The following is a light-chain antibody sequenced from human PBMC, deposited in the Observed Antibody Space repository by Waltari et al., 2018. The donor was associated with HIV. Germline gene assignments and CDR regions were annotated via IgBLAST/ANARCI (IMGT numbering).Light chain of an antibody. CDR3: AAWDDSLNGYV. CDR1: SSNIGNHA. Sequence: QSVLTPPPSVSAAPRQRVTISCSGSSSNIGNHAVNWDQQVPGKAPKLLIYYDDLLSSGVSDRFSGSKSGTASSLAIRGLQSEDEADYYCAAWDDSLNGYVFGSGTKVTVL. CDR2: YDD. V-gene: IGLV1-36*01. J-gene: IGLJ1*01.